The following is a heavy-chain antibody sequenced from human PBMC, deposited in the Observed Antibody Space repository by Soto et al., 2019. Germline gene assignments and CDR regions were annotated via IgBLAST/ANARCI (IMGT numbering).Heavy chain of an antibody. Sequence: PSETLSLTCTVSGGSLSSYYWSWIRQPPGKGVEWIGYIYYSGSTNYNPSLKSRVTISVDTSNNQFSLTLTSVTAADMAVYYCARHSVTYYDFDYWGQRTLVTVSS. J-gene: IGHJ4*02. CDR3: ARHSVTYYDFDY. CDR1: GGSLSSYY. D-gene: IGHD1-26*01. CDR2: IYYSGST. V-gene: IGHV4-59*08.